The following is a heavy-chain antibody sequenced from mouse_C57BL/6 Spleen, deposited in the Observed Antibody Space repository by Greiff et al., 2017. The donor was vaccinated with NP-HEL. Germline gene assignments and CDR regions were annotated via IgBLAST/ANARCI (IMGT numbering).Heavy chain of an antibody. CDR2: ILPGSGST. V-gene: IGHV1-9*01. D-gene: IGHD1-1*01. Sequence: VQLQQSGAELMKPGASVKLSCKATGYTFTGYWIEWVKQRPGHGLEWIGEILPGSGSTNYNEKFKGKATFTADTSSNTAYMQLSSLTTEDSAIYYCARSLYYYGSSYPYWYFDVWGTGTTVTVSS. CDR1: GYTFTGYW. CDR3: ARSLYYYGSSYPYWYFDV. J-gene: IGHJ1*03.